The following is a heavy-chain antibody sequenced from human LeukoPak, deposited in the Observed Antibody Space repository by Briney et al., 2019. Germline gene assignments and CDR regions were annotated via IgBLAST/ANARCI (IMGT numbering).Heavy chain of an antibody. J-gene: IGHJ3*02. CDR3: ARSYYYGSRSYAFDI. CDR1: GFTLSSYW. V-gene: IGHV3-74*01. D-gene: IGHD3-10*01. CDR2: INSDGSGI. Sequence: PGGSLRLSCAASGFTLSSYWMHWVRQAPGKGLVWVSRINSDGSGITYADSVKGRFTISRDSAKNTLYLQMDGLRAEDTAVYYCARSYYYGSRSYAFDIWGQGTMVTVSS.